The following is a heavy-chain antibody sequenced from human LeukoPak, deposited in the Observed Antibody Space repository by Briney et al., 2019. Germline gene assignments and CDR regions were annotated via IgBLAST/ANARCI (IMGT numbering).Heavy chain of an antibody. D-gene: IGHD6-6*01. J-gene: IGHJ4*02. V-gene: IGHV3-30-3*01. Sequence: GRSLRLSCAASGFTFSSYAMPWVRQAPGKGLEWVAVISYDGSNKYYADSVKGRFTISRDNSKNTLYLQMNSLRAEDTAVYYCARAFSYSSSTEADYWGQGTLVTVSS. CDR1: GFTFSSYA. CDR3: ARAFSYSSSTEADY. CDR2: ISYDGSNK.